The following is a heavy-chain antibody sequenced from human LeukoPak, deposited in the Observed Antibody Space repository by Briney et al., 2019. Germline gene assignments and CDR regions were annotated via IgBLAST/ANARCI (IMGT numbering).Heavy chain of an antibody. CDR1: GGSISSYY. CDR3: ARWVIAVAGDYFDY. V-gene: IGHV4-4*07. D-gene: IGHD6-19*01. Sequence: PETLSLTCTVSGGSISSYYWSWLRQPAGKGLEWIGRIYTSGSTNYNPSLKSRVTMSVDTSKNQFSLKLSSVTAADTAVYYCARWVIAVAGDYFDYWGQGTLVTVSS. J-gene: IGHJ4*02. CDR2: IYTSGST.